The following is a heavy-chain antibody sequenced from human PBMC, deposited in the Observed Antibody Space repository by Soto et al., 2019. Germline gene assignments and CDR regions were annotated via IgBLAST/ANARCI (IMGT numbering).Heavy chain of an antibody. CDR3: TGGSGWLQTD. V-gene: IGHV3-7*04. CDR2: IKQDGSEE. Sequence: EVQLVESGGGLVQPGGSLRLSCADSGFSSSPFWMTWVRQAPGKGLEWVALIKQDGSEELYVDSVKGRFTISRDNAKNSVYLQRDSLRVEVTAVDYCTGGSGWLQTDWGQGTLVTVSS. J-gene: IGHJ4*02. D-gene: IGHD6-19*01. CDR1: GFSSSPFW.